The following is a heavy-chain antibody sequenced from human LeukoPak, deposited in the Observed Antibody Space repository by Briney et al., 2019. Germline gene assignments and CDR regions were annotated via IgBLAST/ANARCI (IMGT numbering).Heavy chain of an antibody. CDR1: GGSISTYY. J-gene: IGHJ4*02. V-gene: IGHV4-59*01. CDR3: ARGTPSGYYYCDF. Sequence: PSETLSLTCTVSGGSISTYYWSWIRQPPGKGLEWIGYIYYSGSTNYNPSLKSRVTISVDTSKNQFSLKLNSVTAAATAVYYCARGTPSGYYYCDFWGQGTLVTVSS. D-gene: IGHD3-22*01. CDR2: IYYSGST.